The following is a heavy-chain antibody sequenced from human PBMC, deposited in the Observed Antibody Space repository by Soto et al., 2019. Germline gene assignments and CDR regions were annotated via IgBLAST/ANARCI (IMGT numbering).Heavy chain of an antibody. CDR2: IDGSGTTK. D-gene: IGHD3-10*01. Sequence: EVQLLESGGGLVQPGGSLRLSCGVSGFTFNDFEMNWVRQAPGKGLEWLAYIDGSGTTKKYADSVGGRFTISRDNPNNSLFLQMSSLRAADTAIYYCARRFGRFNYWGQGTLVSVSS. J-gene: IGHJ4*02. CDR3: ARRFGRFNY. CDR1: GFTFNDFE. V-gene: IGHV3-48*03.